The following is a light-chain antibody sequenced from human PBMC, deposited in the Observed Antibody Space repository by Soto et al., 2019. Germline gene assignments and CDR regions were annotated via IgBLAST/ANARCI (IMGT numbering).Light chain of an antibody. CDR1: QSVSSSW. Sequence: EIVLTQSPGTLSLSPGERATLSCRASQSVSSSWLAWYQQKPGQAPRLLIYGASSRATGIPDSFSGSESGTVFTLTISRLEAEDVVVYYCQQYGSSPFTFGQGTRLEI. J-gene: IGKJ5*01. CDR3: QQYGSSPFT. V-gene: IGKV3-20*01. CDR2: GAS.